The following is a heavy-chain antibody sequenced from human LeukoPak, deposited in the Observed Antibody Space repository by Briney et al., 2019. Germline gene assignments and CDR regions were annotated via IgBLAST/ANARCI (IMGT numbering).Heavy chain of an antibody. CDR2: ISSGGTTM. V-gene: IGHV3-48*03. CDR3: ARSVPNGAFDI. J-gene: IGHJ3*02. CDR1: GFTFSSYE. Sequence: SGGSLRLSCAASGFTFSSYEMNWVRQAPGKGLEWVSYISSGGTTMYYADSVKGRFTISRDNAKNSLYLQMNSLRAEDTAVYYCARSVPNGAFDIWGQGTMVTVSS.